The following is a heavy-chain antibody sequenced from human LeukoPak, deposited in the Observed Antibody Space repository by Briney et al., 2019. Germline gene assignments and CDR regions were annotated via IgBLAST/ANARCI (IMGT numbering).Heavy chain of an antibody. V-gene: IGHV3-23*01. CDR2: IRGSGGST. CDR1: GFTFSSYV. D-gene: IGHD3-9*01. J-gene: IGHJ4*02. CDR3: AKTPHYDILSGYFKQGYYFDY. Sequence: GRSLRLSCAASGFTFSSYVMNWVRQPAGKGLEWVSAIRGSGGSTSYADSVKDRFTISRDNSKNTLYLQMNSLRAEDTAVYYCAKTPHYDILSGYFKQGYYFDYWGQGTLVTVSS.